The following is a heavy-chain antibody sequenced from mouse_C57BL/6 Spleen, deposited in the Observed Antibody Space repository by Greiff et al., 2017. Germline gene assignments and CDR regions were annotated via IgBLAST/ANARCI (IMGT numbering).Heavy chain of an antibody. CDR1: GFTFSDYG. CDR2: ISSASSTI. Sequence: EVQGVESGGGLVKPGGSLKLSCAASGFTFSDYGMHWVRQAPEKGLEWVAYISSASSTIYYADTVKGRFTISRDNAKNTLFLQMTSLRSEDTAMYYCASGLYCCGSSYGYYDVWGTGTTVTVSS. D-gene: IGHD1-1*01. V-gene: IGHV5-17*01. J-gene: IGHJ1*03. CDR3: ASGLYCCGSSYGYYDV.